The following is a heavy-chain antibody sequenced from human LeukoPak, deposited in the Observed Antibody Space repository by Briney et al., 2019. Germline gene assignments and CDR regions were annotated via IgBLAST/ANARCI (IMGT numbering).Heavy chain of an antibody. D-gene: IGHD3-9*01. V-gene: IGHV3-53*01. Sequence: GGSLRLSCAASGFTVSSNYMSWVRQAPGKGLEWVSVIYSGGSTYYADSVKGRFTISRDNSKNTLYLQMNSLRAEDTAVYYCVKGMEDYDILTGVLDVWGQGTTVTVSS. J-gene: IGHJ6*02. CDR3: VKGMEDYDILTGVLDV. CDR2: IYSGGST. CDR1: GFTVSSNY.